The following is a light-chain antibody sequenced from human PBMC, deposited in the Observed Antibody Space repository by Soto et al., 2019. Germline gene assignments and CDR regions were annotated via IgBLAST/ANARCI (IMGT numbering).Light chain of an antibody. V-gene: IGKV1-9*01. CDR3: QQLNSYPFFT. J-gene: IGKJ3*01. CDR1: QGISSY. CDR2: AAS. Sequence: DIPLTQSPSFLSASVGDRVTITCRASQGISSYLAWYQQKPGKAPKLLIYAASTLQSGVPSRCSGSGSGTEFTLTISSLQPGDFATYYCQQLNSYPFFTFGPGTKVDIK.